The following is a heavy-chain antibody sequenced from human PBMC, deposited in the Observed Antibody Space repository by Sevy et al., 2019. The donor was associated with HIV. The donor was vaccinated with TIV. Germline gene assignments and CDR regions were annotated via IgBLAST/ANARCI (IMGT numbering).Heavy chain of an antibody. CDR3: TRWSGSQSIFDY. CDR1: GFIFGDYG. CDR2: FKSKIHGGTT. Sequence: GGSLRLSCTASGFIFGDYGMSWVRQAPGKGLEWIAFFKSKIHGGTTENAASVKGRLTISRDDSKNLVYLQMSNLKTEDTAVYYCTRWSGSQSIFDYWGQGTLVTVSS. D-gene: IGHD1-26*01. V-gene: IGHV3-49*04. J-gene: IGHJ4*02.